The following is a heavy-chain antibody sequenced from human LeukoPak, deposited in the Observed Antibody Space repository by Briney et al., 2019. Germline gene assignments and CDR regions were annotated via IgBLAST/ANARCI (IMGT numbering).Heavy chain of an antibody. CDR2: IYSGGTT. J-gene: IGHJ4*02. CDR3: AGRYDSSGYPLH. CDR1: GFSVSSNY. D-gene: IGHD3-22*01. V-gene: IGHV3-53*01. Sequence: GGSLRLSCAASGFSVSSNYVSWVRQAPGKGLEWVSVIYSGGTTYYADSIKGRFTISRDNSKNTLYLQMNSLRAEDTAVYYCAGRYDSSGYPLHWGLGTLVTVSS.